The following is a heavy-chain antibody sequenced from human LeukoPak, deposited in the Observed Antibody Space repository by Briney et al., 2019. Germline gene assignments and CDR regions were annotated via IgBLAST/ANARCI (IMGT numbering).Heavy chain of an antibody. V-gene: IGHV1-8*01. D-gene: IGHD2-2*01. CDR3: ARGGYCSSTSCYEGYRYYYGMDV. J-gene: IGHJ6*02. CDR1: EYTFTSYD. CDR2: MNPNSGNT. Sequence: GASVKVSCKASEYTFTSYDINWVRQATGQGLEWMGWMNPNSGNTGYAQKFQGRVTTTRNTSISTAYMELSSLRSEDTAVYYCARGGYCSSTSCYEGYRYYYGMDVWGQGTTVTVPS.